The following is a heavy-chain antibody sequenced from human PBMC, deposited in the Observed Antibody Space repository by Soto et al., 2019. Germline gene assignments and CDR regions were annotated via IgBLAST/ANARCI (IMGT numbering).Heavy chain of an antibody. Sequence: EVQLVESGGGFVKPGGSLRLSCAASGFTFTKAWMNWVRQVPGKGLEWVGRIKSKTDGGTIDYAAPVKGRFTISRDDAENTMYLQMNSLKSEDTGVYSCTTDLEGRTVPDGGRWGQGTLVTVAS. J-gene: IGHJ4*02. V-gene: IGHV3-15*07. D-gene: IGHD1-1*01. CDR3: TTDLEGRTVPDGGR. CDR1: GFTFTKAW. CDR2: IKSKTDGGTI.